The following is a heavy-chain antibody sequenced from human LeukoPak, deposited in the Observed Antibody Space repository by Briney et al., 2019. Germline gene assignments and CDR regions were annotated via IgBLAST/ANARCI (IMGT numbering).Heavy chain of an antibody. Sequence: GESLKISCKGSGYSFTSYWIGWVRQMPGKGLEWLGSINLGDSDTRYSPSFQGQVAISADKSISTAYLEWSSLKASDTAMYYCARRCGYCSSTSCWNWFDPWGQGTLVTVSS. J-gene: IGHJ5*02. V-gene: IGHV5-51*01. D-gene: IGHD2-2*01. CDR1: GYSFTSYW. CDR3: ARRCGYCSSTSCWNWFDP. CDR2: INLGDSDT.